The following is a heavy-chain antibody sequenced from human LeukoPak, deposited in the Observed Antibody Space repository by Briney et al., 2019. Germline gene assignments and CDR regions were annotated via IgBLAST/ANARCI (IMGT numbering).Heavy chain of an antibody. J-gene: IGHJ4*02. CDR2: IYTSGST. V-gene: IGHV4-61*02. CDR3: ARAQFYDILTGYFDY. CDR1: GGSISSGSYY. Sequence: PSETLSLTCTVSGGSISSGSYYWSWIRQPAGKGLEWIGRIYTSGSTNYNPSLKSRVTISVDTSKNQFSLKLSSVTAADTAVYYCARAQFYDILTGYFDYWGQGTLVTVSS. D-gene: IGHD3-9*01.